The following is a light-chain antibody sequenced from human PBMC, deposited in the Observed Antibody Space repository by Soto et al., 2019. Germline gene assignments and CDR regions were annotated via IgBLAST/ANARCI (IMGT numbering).Light chain of an antibody. CDR1: QSISNW. CDR2: KAS. J-gene: IGKJ2*01. V-gene: IGKV1-5*03. Sequence: DIQMTQSPSTLSASVGDTVTITCRASQSISNWLAWYQQKPGQAPKLLIHKASTLESGDPSRFSGSGSGTEFTLTISTLQPDDFAPFYCQQYDRFPYTFGQGTNLEIK. CDR3: QQYDRFPYT.